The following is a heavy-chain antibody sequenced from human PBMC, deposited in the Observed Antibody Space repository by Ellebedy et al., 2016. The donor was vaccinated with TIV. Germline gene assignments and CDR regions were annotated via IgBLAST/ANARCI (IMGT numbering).Heavy chain of an antibody. Sequence: PGGSLRLSCAASGFTFSNAWMNWVRQVPGKGREWVGRIRSEPDGGTTDYAAPVKGRFTISRDDSKNTLYLQMNSLKTEDTAVYYCARGGSGSVVWGQGTMVTVSS. CDR2: IRSEPDGGTT. J-gene: IGHJ3*01. V-gene: IGHV3-15*07. CDR3: ARGGSGSVV. D-gene: IGHD1-26*01. CDR1: GFTFSNAW.